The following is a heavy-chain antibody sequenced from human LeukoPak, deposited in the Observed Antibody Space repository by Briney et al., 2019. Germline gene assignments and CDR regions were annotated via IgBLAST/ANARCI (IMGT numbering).Heavy chain of an antibody. D-gene: IGHD3-10*01. CDR2: ISGSGGST. CDR1: GFTFSSYA. Sequence: GGSLRLSCAASGFTFSSYAMSWVRQAPGKGLEWVSAISGSGGSTYYADSVKGRFTISGDNSKNTLYLQMNSLRAEDTAVYYCAKETNRIPMAHTFDYWGQGTLVTVSS. J-gene: IGHJ4*02. V-gene: IGHV3-23*01. CDR3: AKETNRIPMAHTFDY.